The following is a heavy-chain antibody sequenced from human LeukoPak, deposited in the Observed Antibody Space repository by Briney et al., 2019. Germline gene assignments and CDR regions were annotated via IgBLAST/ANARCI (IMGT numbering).Heavy chain of an antibody. V-gene: IGHV1-18*01. CDR3: ARVHYDILTGYSYFDY. D-gene: IGHD3-9*01. J-gene: IGHJ4*02. CDR1: GYTFTSYG. CDR2: ISAYNDNA. Sequence: ASVKVSCKASGYTFTSYGISWVRQAPGQGLEWMGWISAYNDNANYAQKLQGRVTMTTDTSTSTAYMELRSLRSDDTAVYYCARVHYDILTGYSYFDYWGQGTLVTVSS.